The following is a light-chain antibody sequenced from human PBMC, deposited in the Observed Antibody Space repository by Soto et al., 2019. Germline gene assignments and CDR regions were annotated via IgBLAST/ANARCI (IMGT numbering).Light chain of an antibody. V-gene: IGLV2-14*01. CDR1: SSDVGGYNY. Sequence: QSVLTQPASVSGSPGQSITISCTGTSSDVGGYNYVSWFQQHPGKAPNLMIYDVYRRPSGVSHRFSGSKSGNTASLTISGLQAEDEADYYCSSYTTRSTVVFGGGTKLTVL. J-gene: IGLJ2*01. CDR2: DVY. CDR3: SSYTTRSTVV.